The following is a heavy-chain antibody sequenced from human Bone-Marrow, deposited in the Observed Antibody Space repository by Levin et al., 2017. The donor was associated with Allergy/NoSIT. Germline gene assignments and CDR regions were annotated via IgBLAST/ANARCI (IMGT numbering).Heavy chain of an antibody. CDR1: GFTFSDYY. Sequence: GESLKISCAASGFTFSDYYMSWIRQAPGKGLEWVSYISSSSSYTNYADSVKGRFTISRDNAKNSLYLQMNSLRAEDTAVYYCARECDGAAMPHDAFDIWGQGTMVTVSS. CDR2: ISSSSSYT. CDR3: ARECDGAAMPHDAFDI. V-gene: IGHV3-11*05. D-gene: IGHD2-2*01. J-gene: IGHJ3*02.